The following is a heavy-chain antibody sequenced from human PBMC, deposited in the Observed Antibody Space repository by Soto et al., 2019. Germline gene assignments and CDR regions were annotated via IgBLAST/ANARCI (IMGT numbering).Heavy chain of an antibody. J-gene: IGHJ5*02. D-gene: IGHD3-9*01. V-gene: IGHV3-23*01. CDR2: ISGSGGST. Sequence: GGSLRLSCAASGFTFSSYAMSWVRQAPGKGLEWVSAISGSGGSTYYADSVKGRFTISRDNSKNTLYLQMNSLRAEDTAVYYCAKDLHYYDILTGYYGPWFDPWGQGTLVTVSS. CDR3: AKDLHYYDILTGYYGPWFDP. CDR1: GFTFSSYA.